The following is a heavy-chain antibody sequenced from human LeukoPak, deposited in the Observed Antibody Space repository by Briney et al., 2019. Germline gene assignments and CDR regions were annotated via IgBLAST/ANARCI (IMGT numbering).Heavy chain of an antibody. D-gene: IGHD1-1*01. CDR3: AKSLFTSATGTGRAFHI. CDR2: ISASGDVT. CDR1: GFTFSSYG. Sequence: PGGSLRLSCAASGFTFSSYGMHWVRQAPGMGLEWVSAISASGDVTFYADSLRGRFTISRDNSKSTLYLQMNGLRAEDTAIFYCAKSLFTSATGTGRAFHIWGQGTRVTVSS. V-gene: IGHV3-23*01. J-gene: IGHJ3*02.